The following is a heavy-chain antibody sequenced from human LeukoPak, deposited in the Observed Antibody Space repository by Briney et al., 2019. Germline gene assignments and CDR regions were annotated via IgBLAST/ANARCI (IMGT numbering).Heavy chain of an antibody. CDR3: ARNLDYGDYVGYFDL. D-gene: IGHD4-17*01. V-gene: IGHV3-11*01. J-gene: IGHJ2*01. CDR2: ISSSGSTI. Sequence: GGSLRLSCAASGFTFSDYYMSWIRQAPGKGLEWVSYISSSGSTIYYADSVKGRFTISRDNAKNSLYLQMNSLRAEDTAVYYCARNLDYGDYVGYFDLWGRGTLVTVSS. CDR1: GFTFSDYY.